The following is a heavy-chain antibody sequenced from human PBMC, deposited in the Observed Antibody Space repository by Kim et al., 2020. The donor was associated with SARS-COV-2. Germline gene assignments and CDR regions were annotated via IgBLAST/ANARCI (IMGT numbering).Heavy chain of an antibody. D-gene: IGHD3-3*01. J-gene: IGHJ4*02. CDR3: ARDFWSGYKKLDY. CDR1: GFTVSGNY. CDR2: IYSGGST. V-gene: IGHV3-66*01. Sequence: GGSLRLSCAASGFTVSGNYMIWVRQAPGKGLEWVSVIYSGGSTYYADSVKGRFTISRDNSKNTLYLQMNSLRAEDTAVYYCARDFWSGYKKLDYWGQGTLVTVSS.